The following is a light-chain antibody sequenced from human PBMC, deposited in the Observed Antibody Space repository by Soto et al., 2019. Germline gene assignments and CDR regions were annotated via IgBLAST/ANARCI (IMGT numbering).Light chain of an antibody. Sequence: EIVLTQSPGTLSLSPGERATISCRASQSVSSSYLAWYQQKPGQAPRLVIYDASKRATGIPDRFSGSGSGTDFTLTISRLEPENFAVYYCQHYSSSSPWTFGQGTKVEIK. CDR3: QHYSSSSPWT. CDR2: DAS. J-gene: IGKJ1*01. CDR1: QSVSSSY. V-gene: IGKV3-20*01.